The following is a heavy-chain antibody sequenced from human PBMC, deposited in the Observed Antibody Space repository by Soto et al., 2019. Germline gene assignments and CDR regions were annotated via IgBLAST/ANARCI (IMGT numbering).Heavy chain of an antibody. CDR3: TTDLSPPSHYDYIWGSYPDAFDI. J-gene: IGHJ3*02. CDR2: IKSKTDGGTT. CDR1: GFTFSNAW. D-gene: IGHD3-16*01. V-gene: IGHV3-15*01. Sequence: GGSLRLSCAASGFTFSNAWMSWVRQAPGKGLEWVGRIKSKTDGGTTDYAAPVKGRFTISRDDSKNTLYLQMNSLKTEDTAVYYCTTDLSPPSHYDYIWGSYPDAFDIWGQGTMVTVSS.